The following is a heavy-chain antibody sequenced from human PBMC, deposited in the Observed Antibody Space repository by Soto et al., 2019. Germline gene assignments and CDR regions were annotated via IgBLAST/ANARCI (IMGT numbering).Heavy chain of an antibody. Sequence: GGSLRLSCAASGFTFDDYAMHWVRQAPGKGLEWVSGISWNSGSIGYADSVKGRFTISRDNAKNSLYLQMNSLRAKDTALYYCAKAVRNDGNAFAIWGQGTMVTVSS. V-gene: IGHV3-9*01. CDR1: GFTFDDYA. CDR2: ISWNSGSI. J-gene: IGHJ3*02. CDR3: AKAVRNDGNAFAI. D-gene: IGHD1-1*01.